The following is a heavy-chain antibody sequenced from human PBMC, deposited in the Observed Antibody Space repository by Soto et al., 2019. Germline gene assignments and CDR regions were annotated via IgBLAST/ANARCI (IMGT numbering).Heavy chain of an antibody. CDR2: IYYSGST. Sequence: SETLSLTCAVSSDSITSNNWWIWFRQPPGKGLQWIGEIYYSGSTYYNPSLKSRVTISVDTSKNQFSLKLSSVTAADTAVYYCASPKIAFYNWFDPWGQGTLVTVSS. D-gene: IGHD3-3*02. J-gene: IGHJ5*02. CDR3: ASPKIAFYNWFDP. V-gene: IGHV4-4*02. CDR1: SDSITSNNW.